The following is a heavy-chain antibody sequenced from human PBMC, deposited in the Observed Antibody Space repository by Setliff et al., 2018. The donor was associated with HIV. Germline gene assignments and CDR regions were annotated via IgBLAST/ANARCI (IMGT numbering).Heavy chain of an antibody. CDR3: ARWNFMTTVTFGY. CDR2: MYTSGSA. CDR1: GASLSNYY. V-gene: IGHV4-4*08. D-gene: IGHD4-4*01. J-gene: IGHJ4*02. Sequence: PSETLSLTCTVSGASLSNYYWSWIRQSPGKGLEWIGYMYTSGSANFNPSLKSRATISLDTSKNQFSLKLSSVTAADTAVYYCARWNFMTTVTFGYWGQGTLVTVSS.